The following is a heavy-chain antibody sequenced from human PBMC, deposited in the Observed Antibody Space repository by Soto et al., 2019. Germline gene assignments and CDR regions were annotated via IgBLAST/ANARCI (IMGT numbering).Heavy chain of an antibody. CDR1: GGSISSYY. CDR2: IYFGGST. V-gene: IGHV4-59*12. CDR3: ARGMTTVTTFDY. Sequence: SETLSLTCTVSGGSISSYYWSWIRQPPGKGLELIGYIYFGGSTNYNPSLKSRVTISVDRSKNQFSLKLSSVTAADTAMYYCARGMTTVTTFDYWGQGILVTVSS. D-gene: IGHD4-17*01. J-gene: IGHJ4*02.